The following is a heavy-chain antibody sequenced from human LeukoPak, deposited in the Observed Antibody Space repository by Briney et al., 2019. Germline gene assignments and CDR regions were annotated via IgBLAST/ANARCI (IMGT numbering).Heavy chain of an antibody. CDR2: INYSGST. J-gene: IGHJ4*02. D-gene: IGHD3-22*01. Sequence: PSETLSLTCTVSGGSISSYYWSWIRQPPGKGLEWIGYINYSGSTNYNPSPKSRVTISVDTSKNQFSLKLSSVTAADTAVYYCARTDSSGYYYGFDYWGQGTLVTVSS. CDR1: GGSISSYY. CDR3: ARTDSSGYYYGFDY. V-gene: IGHV4-59*01.